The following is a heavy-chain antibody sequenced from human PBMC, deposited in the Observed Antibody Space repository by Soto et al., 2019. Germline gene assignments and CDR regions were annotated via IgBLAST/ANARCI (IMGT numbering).Heavy chain of an antibody. CDR2: IYYSGST. CDR1: GGSISSSSYY. Sequence: QLQLQESGLGLVKPSETLSLTCTVSGGSISSSSYYWGWIRQPPGKGLEWIGSIYYSGSTYYNPSLKSRVTISVDTSKNQFSLKLSSVTAADTAVYYCAGTLSMVRGVIDYWGQGTLVTVSS. J-gene: IGHJ4*02. CDR3: AGTLSMVRGVIDY. V-gene: IGHV4-39*01. D-gene: IGHD3-10*01.